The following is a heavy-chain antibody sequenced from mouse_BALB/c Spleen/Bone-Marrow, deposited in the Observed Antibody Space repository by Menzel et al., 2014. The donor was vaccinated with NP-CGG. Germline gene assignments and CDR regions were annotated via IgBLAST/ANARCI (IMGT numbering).Heavy chain of an antibody. CDR3: ARCLTGTSAMDY. V-gene: IGHV1-54*01. CDR2: INPGSDAT. J-gene: IGHJ4*01. D-gene: IGHD4-1*01. CDR1: GYAFTNYL. Sequence: VQLQQSGVELVRPGTSMKVSCKASGYAFTNYLIEWVKQRPGQGLEWIGVINPGSDATDYSEKFKGKATLTADKSSSTAYMQLSSLTSDDSAVYFCARCLTGTSAMDYWGQGTSVTVSS.